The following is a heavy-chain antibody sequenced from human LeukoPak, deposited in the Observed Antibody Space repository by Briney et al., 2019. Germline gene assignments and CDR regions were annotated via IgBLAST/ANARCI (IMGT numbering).Heavy chain of an antibody. V-gene: IGHV3-23*01. Sequence: GGSLRLSCAASGFSFSGYAMSRVRQAPGKGLEWVSVISGSGGSTYYADSVKGRFTVSRDNSKNTLYLQMNSLRAEDTAVYYCANESPFLDYWGQGALVTVSS. CDR3: ANESPFLDY. CDR2: ISGSGGST. CDR1: GFSFSGYA. J-gene: IGHJ4*02.